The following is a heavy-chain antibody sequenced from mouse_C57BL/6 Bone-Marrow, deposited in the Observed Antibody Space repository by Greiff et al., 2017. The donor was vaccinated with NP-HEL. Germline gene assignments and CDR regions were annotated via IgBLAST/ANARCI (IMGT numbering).Heavy chain of an antibody. J-gene: IGHJ1*03. V-gene: IGHV1-36*01. CDR2: VYPYNGGT. CDR3: AREVACYSNYDWYCDV. Sequence: VQLKQSGPVLVKPGPSVKISCKASGFTFTDYYMHWVKQSHGKSLEWIGLVYPYNGGTSYNQKFKGKATLTVDTSSSTAYMELNSLTSEDSAVYYCAREVACYSNYDWYCDVWGTGTTVTVSS. D-gene: IGHD2-5*01. CDR1: GFTFTDYY.